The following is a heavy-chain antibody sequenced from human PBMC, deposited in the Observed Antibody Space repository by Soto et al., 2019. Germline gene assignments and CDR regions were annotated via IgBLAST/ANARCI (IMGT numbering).Heavy chain of an antibody. CDR2: IKQDGSEG. D-gene: IGHD2-2*01. CDR3: ARNFCRRTSCNLPNWFDL. Sequence: EVQLVESGGGLVQPGGSLRLSCAASGFTFSNSWMSWVRQAPGKGLEWVATIKQDGSEGYYVDSVKGRFTISRDNAKNSLYLQMDSLGAEDTAVYYCARNFCRRTSCNLPNWFDLWGQGTLVTVSS. J-gene: IGHJ5*02. V-gene: IGHV3-7*01. CDR1: GFTFSNSW.